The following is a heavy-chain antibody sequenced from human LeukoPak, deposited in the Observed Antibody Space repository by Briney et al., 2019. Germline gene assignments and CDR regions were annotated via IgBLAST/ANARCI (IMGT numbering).Heavy chain of an antibody. D-gene: IGHD1-26*01. J-gene: IGHJ5*02. V-gene: IGHV4-39*01. CDR1: GGSISSSSYY. CDR2: IYYSGST. CDR3: ARQVYSGSYSWFDP. Sequence: SETLSLTCTVSGGSISSSSYYWGWIRQPPGKGLEWIGSIYYSGSTNYNPSLKSRVTISVDTSKNQFSLKLNSVTAADTAVYYCARQVYSGSYSWFDPWGQGTLVTVSS.